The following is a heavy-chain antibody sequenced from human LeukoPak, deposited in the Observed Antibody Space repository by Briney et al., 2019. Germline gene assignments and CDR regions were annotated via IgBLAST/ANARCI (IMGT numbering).Heavy chain of an antibody. CDR2: IYHSGST. CDR3: ARAGYCSGGSCHSWFDP. D-gene: IGHD2-15*01. Sequence: SETLSLTCAVSGYSISSGYYWGWIRQPPGKGLEWIGSIYHSGSTYYNPSFKSRVTISVDTSKNQFSLKLSSVTAADTAVYYCARAGYCSGGSCHSWFDPWGQGTLVTVSS. V-gene: IGHV4-38-2*01. CDR1: GYSISSGYY. J-gene: IGHJ5*02.